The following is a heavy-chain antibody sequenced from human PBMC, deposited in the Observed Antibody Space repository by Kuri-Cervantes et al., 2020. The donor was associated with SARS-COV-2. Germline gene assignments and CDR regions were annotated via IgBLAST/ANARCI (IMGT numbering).Heavy chain of an antibody. CDR3: ATPAPEYGGNSGGWVF. CDR1: GFTFDDYA. CDR2: ISWNSGSI. D-gene: IGHD4-23*01. J-gene: IGHJ4*02. Sequence: SLKISCAASGFTFDDYAMHWVRQAPGKGLEWVSGISWNSGSIGYADSVKCRFTISRDNAKNSLYLQMNSLRAEDTAVYYCATPAPEYGGNSGGWVFWGQGTLVTVSS. V-gene: IGHV3-9*01.